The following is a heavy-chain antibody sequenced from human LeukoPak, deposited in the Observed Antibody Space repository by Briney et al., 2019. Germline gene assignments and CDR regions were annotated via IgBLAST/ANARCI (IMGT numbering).Heavy chain of an antibody. CDR3: ARGQYSYGLYYFDY. Sequence: LSLTXXVSGGXISSGGYSWSWIRQPPGKGLEWIGYIYHSGSTYYNPSLKSRVTISVDRSKNQFSLKLSSVTAADTAVYYCARGQYSYGLYYFDYWGQGTLVTVSS. J-gene: IGHJ4*02. V-gene: IGHV4-30-2*01. D-gene: IGHD5-18*01. CDR1: GGXISSGGYS. CDR2: IYHSGST.